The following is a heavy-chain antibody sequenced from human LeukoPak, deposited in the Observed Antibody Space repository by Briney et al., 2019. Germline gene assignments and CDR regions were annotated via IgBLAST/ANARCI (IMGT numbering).Heavy chain of an antibody. CDR1: GFTFSNYW. CDR3: TRDYRGTFDY. J-gene: IGHJ4*02. D-gene: IGHD1-26*01. V-gene: IGHV3-7*03. CDR2: IKQDGSEK. Sequence: PGGSLRLSCAASGFTFSNYWMSWVRQAPGKGLEWVANIKQDGSEKNYVDSVKGRFTISRDNAKNSLYLQMNSLRAENTAVYYCTRDYRGTFDYWGQGTLVTVSS.